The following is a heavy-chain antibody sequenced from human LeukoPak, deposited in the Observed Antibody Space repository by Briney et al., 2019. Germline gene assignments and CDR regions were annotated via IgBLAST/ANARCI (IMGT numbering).Heavy chain of an antibody. J-gene: IGHJ4*02. CDR2: INPNSGGT. V-gene: IGHV1-2*02. Sequence: ASVKVSCKASGYTFTGYYMHWVRQAPGQGLEWMGWINPNSGGTNYAQKFQGRVTMTRDTSISTAYMELSRLRSDDTAVYYCARGYYDFWSGYFTPTIDYWGQGTLVTVSS. CDR1: GYTFTGYY. D-gene: IGHD3-3*01. CDR3: ARGYYDFWSGYFTPTIDY.